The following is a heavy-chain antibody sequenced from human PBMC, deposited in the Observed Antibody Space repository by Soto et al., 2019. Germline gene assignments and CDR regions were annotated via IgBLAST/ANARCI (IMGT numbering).Heavy chain of an antibody. Sequence: QVHLQESGPGLAKPSETLSLTCTVSGGSISSHYWTWIRQPAGKGLEWIGRIYMSGTTDYNPSLKCRLTMSVDTSKNQFSLNLSSLTAADTAMYYCARGGGFGASTTWVDPWGQGILVTVSS. CDR3: ARGGGFGASTTWVDP. D-gene: IGHD3-10*01. CDR1: GGSISSHY. J-gene: IGHJ5*02. CDR2: IYMSGTT. V-gene: IGHV4-4*07.